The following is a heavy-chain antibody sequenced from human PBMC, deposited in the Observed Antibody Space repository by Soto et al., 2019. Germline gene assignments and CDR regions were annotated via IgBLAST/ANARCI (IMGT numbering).Heavy chain of an antibody. Sequence: SETLSLTCAVYGGSFSGYYWSWIRQPPGKGLEWIGEINHSGSTNYNPSLKSRVTISVDTSKNQFSLKLSSVTAADTAVYYCARGDDSVNRYDYWGQGTLVTVS. CDR3: ARGDDSVNRYDY. J-gene: IGHJ4*02. V-gene: IGHV4-34*01. CDR2: INHSGST. CDR1: GGSFSGYY. D-gene: IGHD3-9*01.